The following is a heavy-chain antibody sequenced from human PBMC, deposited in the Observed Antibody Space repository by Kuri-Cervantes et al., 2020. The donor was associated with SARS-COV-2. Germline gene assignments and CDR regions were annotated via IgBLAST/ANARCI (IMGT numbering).Heavy chain of an antibody. CDR3: ARQGGAVAGHFDY. D-gene: IGHD6-19*01. CDR1: GGSISSYY. V-gene: IGHV4-59*08. J-gene: IGHJ4*02. CDR2: IYYSGST. Sequence: ESLKISCTVSGGSISSYYWSWIRQPPGKGLEWIGYIYYSGSTNYNPSLKSRVTISVDTSKNQFSLKLSSVTAADTAVYYCARQGGAVAGHFDYWGQGTLVTVSS.